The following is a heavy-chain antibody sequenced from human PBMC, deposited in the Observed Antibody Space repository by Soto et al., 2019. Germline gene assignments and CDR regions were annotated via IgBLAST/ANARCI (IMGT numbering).Heavy chain of an antibody. V-gene: IGHV1-46*01. CDR1: GYNFTSQY. D-gene: IGHD6-19*01. CDR2: MSPSGGRT. J-gene: IGHJ5*02. Sequence: ASVKVSCNASGYNFTSQYMHWVRQAPVQGLESMGIMSPSGGRTIYAQKFQGRVSMTRDTSTRTAYMELSSLRSEDTAVYYCARWDPHSYSRGWRYIHHNNWFDPWGQGTLVTVSS. CDR3: ARWDPHSYSRGWRYIHHNNWFDP.